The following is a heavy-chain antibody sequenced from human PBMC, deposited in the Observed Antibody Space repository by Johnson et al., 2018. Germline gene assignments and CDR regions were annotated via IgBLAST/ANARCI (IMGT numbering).Heavy chain of an antibody. CDR3: ARARGYSYEEDAFDI. D-gene: IGHD5-18*01. CDR2: ISSSGVI. CDR1: GFTFSSYS. J-gene: IGHJ3*02. Sequence: VQLVQSGGGLVQRGGSLRLSCATSGFTFSSYSMNWVRQAPEKGLEWVSCISSSGVIYYADSVKGRLTISRDNAKNSLYLQMNSLRAEDTAVYYCARARGYSYEEDAFDIWGQGTMVTVSS. V-gene: IGHV3-48*01.